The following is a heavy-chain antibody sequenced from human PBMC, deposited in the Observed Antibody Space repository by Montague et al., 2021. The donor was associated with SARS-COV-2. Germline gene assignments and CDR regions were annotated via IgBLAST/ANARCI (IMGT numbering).Heavy chain of an antibody. CDR1: GFTSSSYS. CDR2: ISSSSSYI. D-gene: IGHD6-13*01. Sequence: SLRLSCAASGFTSSSYSMNWVRQAPGKGLEWVSSISSSSSYIYYADSVKGRFTISRDNAKNSLYLQMNSLRAEDTAVYYCARDQQLVLGYYYGMDFWGQGSTVTVSS. CDR3: ARDQQLVLGYYYGMDF. J-gene: IGHJ6*02. V-gene: IGHV3-21*01.